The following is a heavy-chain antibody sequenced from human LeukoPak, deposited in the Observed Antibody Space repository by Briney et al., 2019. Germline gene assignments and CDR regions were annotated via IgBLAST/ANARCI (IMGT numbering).Heavy chain of an antibody. D-gene: IGHD2-2*01. V-gene: IGHV1-69*04. J-gene: IGHJ4*02. CDR1: GGTFSNYA. CDR2: IIPILGMT. CDR3: AILTIGYCSSTTCERDY. Sequence: SVMVSCKASGGTFSNYAINWVRQAPGQGLEWMGRIIPILGMTNYAQRAQDRVTVTADKSTNTAYMELSSLRSEDTAVYFCAILTIGYCSSTTCERDYWGQGTLVTVSS.